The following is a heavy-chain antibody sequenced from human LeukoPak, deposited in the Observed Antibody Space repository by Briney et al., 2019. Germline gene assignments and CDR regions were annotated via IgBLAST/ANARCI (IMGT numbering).Heavy chain of an antibody. Sequence: GASVKVSCKDSGYTLTELSMHWVRQAPGTGLEWMGGFDPEDGETIYAQKFQGRVTMTEDTSTDTAYMELSSLRSEDTAVYYCATQQSLLEPRFHYWGQGTLVTVSS. CDR2: FDPEDGET. CDR3: ATQQSLLEPRFHY. D-gene: IGHD1-1*01. V-gene: IGHV1-24*01. CDR1: GYTLTELS. J-gene: IGHJ4*02.